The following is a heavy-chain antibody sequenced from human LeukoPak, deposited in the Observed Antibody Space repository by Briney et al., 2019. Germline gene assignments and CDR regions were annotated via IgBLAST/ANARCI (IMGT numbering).Heavy chain of an antibody. CDR2: INHSGST. CDR1: GGSFSGYY. J-gene: IGHJ5*02. CDR3: ARAPLVVVPAAIWFDP. Sequence: SETLSLTCAVYGGSFSGYYWSWIRQPPGKGREWIGEINHSGSTNYNPSLKSLVTISVDTSKNQFSLKLSSVTAADTAVYYCARAPLVVVPAAIWFDPWGQGTLVTVSS. D-gene: IGHD2-2*01. V-gene: IGHV4-34*01.